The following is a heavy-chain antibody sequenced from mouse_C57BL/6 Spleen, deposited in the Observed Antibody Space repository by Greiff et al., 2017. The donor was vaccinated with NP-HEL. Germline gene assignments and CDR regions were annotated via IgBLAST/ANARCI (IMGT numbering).Heavy chain of an antibody. CDR3: ARSGYYGSSYWYFDV. J-gene: IGHJ1*03. CDR1: GYAFSSYW. D-gene: IGHD1-1*01. V-gene: IGHV1-80*01. Sequence: VMLVESGAELVKPGASVKISCKASGYAFSSYWMNWVKQRPGKGLEWIGQIYPGDGDTNYNGKFKGKATLTADKSSSTAYMQLSSLTSEDSAVYFCARSGYYGSSYWYFDVWGTGTTVTVSS. CDR2: IYPGDGDT.